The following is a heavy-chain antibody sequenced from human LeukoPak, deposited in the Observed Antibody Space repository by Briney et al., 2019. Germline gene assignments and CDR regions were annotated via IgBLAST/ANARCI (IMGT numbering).Heavy chain of an antibody. D-gene: IGHD3-22*01. Sequence: SETLSLTCTVSGGSISSSSYYWGWIRQPPGKGLEWIGSIYYSGSTYYNPSLKSRVTISVDMSKNQFSLKLSSVTAADTAVYYCAITSSGYYYGSFDPWGQGTLVTVSS. J-gene: IGHJ5*02. CDR1: GGSISSSSYY. V-gene: IGHV4-39*01. CDR3: AITSSGYYYGSFDP. CDR2: IYYSGST.